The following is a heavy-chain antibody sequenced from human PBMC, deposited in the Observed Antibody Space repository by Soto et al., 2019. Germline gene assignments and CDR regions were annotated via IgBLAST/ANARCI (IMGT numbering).Heavy chain of an antibody. CDR2: IYYSGST. CDR1: GGSISSGGYY. V-gene: IGHV4-31*03. Sequence: PSETLYLTCTVSGGSISSGGYYWSWIRQHPGKGLEWIGYIYYSGSTYYNPSLKSRVTTSVDTSKNQFSLKLSSVTAADTAVYYCARQGYCSSTSCYPDYWGQGTLVTVSS. D-gene: IGHD2-2*01. CDR3: ARQGYCSSTSCYPDY. J-gene: IGHJ4*02.